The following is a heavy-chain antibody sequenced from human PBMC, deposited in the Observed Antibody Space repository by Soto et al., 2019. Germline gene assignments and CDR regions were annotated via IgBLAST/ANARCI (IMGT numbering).Heavy chain of an antibody. CDR2: MNPNSGNT. V-gene: IGHV1-8*01. D-gene: IGHD6-6*01. CDR3: ARFSASSSSYYYYYMDV. J-gene: IGHJ6*03. CDR1: GYTVTSYD. Sequence: ASVKVSCKASGYTVTSYDINWVRQATGQGLEWMGWMNPNSGNTGYAQKFQGRVTMTRNTSIRTAYMELRSLRSEDTAVYYCARFSASSSSYYYYYMDVWGKGTTVTVSS.